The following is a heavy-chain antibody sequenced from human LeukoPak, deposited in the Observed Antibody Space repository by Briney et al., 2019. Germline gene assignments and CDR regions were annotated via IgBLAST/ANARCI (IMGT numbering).Heavy chain of an antibody. J-gene: IGHJ4*02. CDR1: GYTFTSYG. CDR2: ISAYNGNT. Sequence: GASVKVSCKASGYTFTSYGISWVRQAPGQGLEWMGWISAYNGNTNHAQKLQGRVTMTTDTSTSTAYMELRSLRSDDMAVYYCARDPLSVVFDYWGQGTLVTVSS. CDR3: ARDPLSVVFDY. D-gene: IGHD4-23*01. V-gene: IGHV1-18*03.